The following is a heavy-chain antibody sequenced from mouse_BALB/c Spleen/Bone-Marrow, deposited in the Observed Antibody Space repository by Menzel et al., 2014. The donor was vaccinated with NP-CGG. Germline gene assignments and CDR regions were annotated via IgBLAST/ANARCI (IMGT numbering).Heavy chain of an antibody. J-gene: IGHJ1*01. V-gene: IGHV7-3*02. D-gene: IGHD1-1*01. Sequence: EVKLMESGGGLVQPGGSLRLSCATSGFTFTDYYMSWVRQTPGKALEWLGFIRNKANGYTTDYSVSVKGRFTISRDNSQSILYLQMNALRAEDSATYYCARDENYDIYWYFDVWGARTTVTVSS. CDR2: IRNKANGYTT. CDR3: ARDENYDIYWYFDV. CDR1: GFTFTDYY.